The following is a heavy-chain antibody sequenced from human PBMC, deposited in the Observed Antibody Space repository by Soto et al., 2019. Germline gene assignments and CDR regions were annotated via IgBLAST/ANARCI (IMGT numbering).Heavy chain of an antibody. J-gene: IGHJ4*02. D-gene: IGHD6-19*01. CDR3: RTQWLD. CDR2: ITKKTDGGTT. Sequence: EVQLVESGGGLVKPGGSLRLSCAASGFTFSDAWMSWVRQAPGKGLEWVGLITKKTDGGTTDYAAPVKGRFTISRDDSKNTLYLQMSSLKTDDTAVYYCRTQWLDWGQGTLVTVSS. CDR1: GFTFSDAW. V-gene: IGHV3-15*01.